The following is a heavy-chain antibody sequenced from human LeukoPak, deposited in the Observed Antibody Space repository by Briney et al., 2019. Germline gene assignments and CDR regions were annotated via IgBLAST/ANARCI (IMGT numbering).Heavy chain of an antibody. Sequence: SGPVLVKPTETLTVTCTVSGFSLSNGRMGVSWIRQPPGKALEWLAHIFSNDEKSYSTSLKSRLTISKDTSKSQVVLTMTNMDPVDTATYYCGLGIAARPQIDYWGQGTLVTVSS. CDR1: GFSLSNGRMG. D-gene: IGHD6-6*01. V-gene: IGHV2-26*01. CDR3: GLGIAARPQIDY. J-gene: IGHJ4*02. CDR2: IFSNDEK.